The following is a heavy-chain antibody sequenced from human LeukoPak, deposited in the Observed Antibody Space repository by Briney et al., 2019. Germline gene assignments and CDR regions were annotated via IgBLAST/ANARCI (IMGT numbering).Heavy chain of an antibody. CDR1: GFTFSSYE. V-gene: IGHV3-48*03. CDR2: ISSSGSTI. D-gene: IGHD3-16*01. CDR3: ARVMGVGYFDY. Sequence: GGSLRLSCAASGFTFSSYEMNWVRQAPGKGLEWVSYISSSGSTIYYADSVKGRFTISRDNAKNSLYLQMNSLRAGDTAVYYCARVMGVGYFDYWGQGTLVTVSS. J-gene: IGHJ4*02.